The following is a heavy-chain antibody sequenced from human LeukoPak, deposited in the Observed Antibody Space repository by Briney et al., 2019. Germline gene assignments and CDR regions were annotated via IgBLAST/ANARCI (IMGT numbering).Heavy chain of an antibody. CDR1: GFTFSTYS. J-gene: IGHJ4*02. V-gene: IGHV3-23*01. Sequence: GGSLRLSCAASGFTFSTYSMTWVRQAPGKGLEWVSAISGSGGSTSYADSVKGRFTISRDISKNTLYLQMNSLRAEDTAVYYCAKDQWVSSGWYLMFDYWGQGTLVTVSS. CDR2: ISGSGGST. CDR3: AKDQWVSSGWYLMFDY. D-gene: IGHD6-19*01.